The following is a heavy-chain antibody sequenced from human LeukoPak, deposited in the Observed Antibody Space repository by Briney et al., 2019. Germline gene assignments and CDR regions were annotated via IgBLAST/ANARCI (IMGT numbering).Heavy chain of an antibody. CDR1: GGSISSGDYY. CDR2: IYYSGST. J-gene: IGHJ3*02. Sequence: PSQTLSLTCTVSGGSISSGDYYWSWIRQPPGKGLEWIGYIYYSGSTYYNPSLKSRVTISVDTSKNQFSLKLSSVTAADTAVHYCARGLTGTDAFDIWGQGTMVTVSS. V-gene: IGHV4-30-4*08. CDR3: ARGLTGTDAFDI. D-gene: IGHD1-20*01.